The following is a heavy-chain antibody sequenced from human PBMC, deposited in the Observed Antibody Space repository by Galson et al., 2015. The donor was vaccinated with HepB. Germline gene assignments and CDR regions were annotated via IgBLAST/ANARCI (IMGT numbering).Heavy chain of an antibody. CDR3: ARDLGVVAATHFFDY. CDR1: GYTFTSYY. CDR2: INPSGGST. J-gene: IGHJ4*02. D-gene: IGHD2-15*01. Sequence: SVKVSCKASGYTFTSYYMHWVRQAPGQGLEWMGIINPSGGSTSYAQKLQGRVTMTRDTSTSTVYMELSSLRSGDTAVYYCARDLGVVAATHFFDYWGQGTLVTVSS. V-gene: IGHV1-46*04.